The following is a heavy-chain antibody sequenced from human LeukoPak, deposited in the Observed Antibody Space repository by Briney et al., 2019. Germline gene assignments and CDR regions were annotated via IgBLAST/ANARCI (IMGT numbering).Heavy chain of an antibody. CDR2: ISGSGGST. J-gene: IGHJ4*02. CDR1: GFTFSNYA. D-gene: IGHD5-18*01. Sequence: GGSLRLTCAASGFTFSNYALSWVRQAPGKGLEWVSDISGSGGSTYYADSVKGRFTISRDNSKNTMYLQMNSLRAEDTAVYYCAKRIQSAMAMGYWGQGTLVTVSS. V-gene: IGHV3-23*01. CDR3: AKRIQSAMAMGY.